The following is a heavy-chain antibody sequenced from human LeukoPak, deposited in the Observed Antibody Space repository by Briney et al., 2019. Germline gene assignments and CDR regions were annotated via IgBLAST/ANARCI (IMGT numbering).Heavy chain of an antibody. V-gene: IGHV3-74*01. CDR3: ARDPTAYYDSSGYLDY. Sequence: GGSLRLSCAASGLTFSSHWMHWVRQAPGKGLVWVSRITNDGSSTTYADSVKGRFTISRDNAKNMLYLQVNSLRAEDTAVYYCARDPTAYYDSSGYLDYWGQGTLVTVSS. J-gene: IGHJ4*02. CDR1: GLTFSSHW. D-gene: IGHD3-22*01. CDR2: ITNDGSST.